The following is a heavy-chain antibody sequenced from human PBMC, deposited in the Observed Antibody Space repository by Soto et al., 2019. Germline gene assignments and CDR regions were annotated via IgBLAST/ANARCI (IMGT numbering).Heavy chain of an antibody. CDR2: IYYSGRT. CDR3: ARQFYGSGSRGAFDI. CDR1: GGSISSYY. J-gene: IGHJ3*02. V-gene: IGHV4-59*08. D-gene: IGHD3-10*01. Sequence: QVQLQESGPGLVKPSETLSLTCTVSGGSISSYYWSWIRQPPGKGLEWIGYIYYSGRTNYNPSLKSRVTISVDTSKNQFSLKLSSVTAADTAVYYCARQFYGSGSRGAFDIWGQGTMVTVSS.